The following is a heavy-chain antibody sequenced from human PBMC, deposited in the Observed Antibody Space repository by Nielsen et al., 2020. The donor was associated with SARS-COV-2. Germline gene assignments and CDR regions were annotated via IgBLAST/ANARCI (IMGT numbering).Heavy chain of an antibody. CDR2: IYYSGST. CDR3: ARERDSYGYGMDV. V-gene: IGHV4-59*01. D-gene: IGHD5-18*01. Sequence: SETLSLTCTVSGGSISSYYWSWIRQPPGKGLEWIGYIYYSGSTNYNPSLKSRVTISVDTSKNQFSLKLSSVTAADTAVYYCARERDSYGYGMDVWGQGTTVTVSS. CDR1: GGSISSYY. J-gene: IGHJ6*02.